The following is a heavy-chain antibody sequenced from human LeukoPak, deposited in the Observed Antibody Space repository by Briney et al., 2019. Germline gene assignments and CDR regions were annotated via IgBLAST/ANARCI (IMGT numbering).Heavy chain of an antibody. J-gene: IGHJ4*02. CDR1: GFTFDDYT. CDR3: AKDKSQGFDY. V-gene: IGHV3-43*01. Sequence: GGSLRLSCAASGFTFDDYTMHWVRQAPGKALAWVSLISWDGGSTYYADSVKGRFTISRDNSKNSLYLQMNSLRTEDTALYYCAKDKSQGFDYWGQGTLVTVSS. CDR2: ISWDGGST.